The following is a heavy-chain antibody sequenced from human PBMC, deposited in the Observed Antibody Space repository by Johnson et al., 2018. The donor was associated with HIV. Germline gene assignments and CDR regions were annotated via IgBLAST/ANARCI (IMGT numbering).Heavy chain of an antibody. CDR1: GFTFSSSA. Sequence: QVQLVESGGGVVQPGKSLRLSCAASGFTFSSSAMHWVRQAPGQGLQWVALISYDGSIKYFADSVKGRFTISRDNSKKTLHLQMNSLGPEDTAVYYCARNSGNGLVLRGDAFDMWGQGTMVTVSS. J-gene: IGHJ3*02. CDR2: ISYDGSIK. D-gene: IGHD2-8*01. CDR3: ARNSGNGLVLRGDAFDM. V-gene: IGHV3-30-3*01.